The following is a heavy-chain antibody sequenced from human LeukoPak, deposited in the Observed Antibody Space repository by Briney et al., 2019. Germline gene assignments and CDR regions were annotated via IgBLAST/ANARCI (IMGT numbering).Heavy chain of an antibody. CDR1: GVSISSYY. CDR2: IYYSGST. CDR3: ARLHMDDTSGYNPYFFDY. D-gene: IGHD3-22*01. Sequence: PSETLSLTCTVSGVSISSYYWSWIRQPPGKGLEWIGHIYYSGSTNYNPSLKCRVTISLDTSKNQFSLRLNSVTAADTAVYNCARLHMDDTSGYNPYFFDYWGQGSLVAVSS. V-gene: IGHV4-59*08. J-gene: IGHJ4*02.